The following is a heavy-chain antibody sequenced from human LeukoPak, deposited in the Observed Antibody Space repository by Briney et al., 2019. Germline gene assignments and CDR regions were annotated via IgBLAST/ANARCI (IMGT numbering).Heavy chain of an antibody. Sequence: GASVKVSRKASGYTFTRYGISWVRQAPGQGLEWMGWISGYNYNTEYAQKVQDRVTMTTDTSTNTAYMELRSLRADDTAVYYCAREKYHGSGRLQYYYYGMDVWGKGTTVTVSS. CDR3: AREKYHGSGRLQYYYYGMDV. J-gene: IGHJ6*04. V-gene: IGHV1-18*01. CDR2: ISGYNYNT. D-gene: IGHD3-10*01. CDR1: GYTFTRYG.